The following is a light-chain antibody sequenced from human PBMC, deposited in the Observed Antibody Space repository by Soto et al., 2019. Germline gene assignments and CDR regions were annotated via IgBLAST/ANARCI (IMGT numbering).Light chain of an antibody. CDR1: SSDVGGYNY. V-gene: IGLV2-14*01. J-gene: IGLJ1*01. Sequence: QSVLTQPASVSGSPGQSITISCTGTSSDVGGYNYVSWYQQHPGKAPKFMIYDVSNRPSGVSNRFSGYKSGNTASLTISGLQAEYEADYYCCSYTTSNTRQIVFGTGTKLTVL. CDR3: CSYTTSNTRQIV. CDR2: DVS.